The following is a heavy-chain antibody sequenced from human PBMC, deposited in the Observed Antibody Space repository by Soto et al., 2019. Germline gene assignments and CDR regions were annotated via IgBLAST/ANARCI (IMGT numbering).Heavy chain of an antibody. CDR3: ARSLKGWLQPSLVY. V-gene: IGHV4-34*01. Sequence: SETLSLTCAVYGGSFSGYYWSWIRQPPGKGLEWIGEINHSGSTNYNPSLKSRVTISVDTSKNQFSLKLSSVTAADTAVYYCARSLKGWLQPSLVYWGQGTLVTVSS. CDR2: INHSGST. D-gene: IGHD5-12*01. J-gene: IGHJ4*02. CDR1: GGSFSGYY.